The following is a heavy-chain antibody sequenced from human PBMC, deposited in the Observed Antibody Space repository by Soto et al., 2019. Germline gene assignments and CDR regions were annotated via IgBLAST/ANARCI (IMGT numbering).Heavy chain of an antibody. Sequence: QVQLVESGGGVVQPGRSLRLSCAASGFTFSSYAMHWVRQAPGKGLEWVAVISYDGSNKYYADSVKGRFTISRDNSKNTLYLQMNSLRAEDTAVYYCARAEFRYCSGGSCYSSNFDYWGQGTLVTVSS. CDR2: ISYDGSNK. V-gene: IGHV3-30-3*01. CDR3: ARAEFRYCSGGSCYSSNFDY. D-gene: IGHD2-15*01. CDR1: GFTFSSYA. J-gene: IGHJ4*02.